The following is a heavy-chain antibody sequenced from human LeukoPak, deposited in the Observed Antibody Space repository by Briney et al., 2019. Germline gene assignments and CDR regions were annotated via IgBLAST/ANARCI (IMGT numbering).Heavy chain of an antibody. CDR2: LYSGGNT. CDR1: GFTVSSNY. V-gene: IGHV3-53*01. Sequence: GGSLRLSCAVSGFTVSSNYMSWVRQAPGKGLEWVSVLYSGGNTYYADSVKGRFTISRDNSKNTLYLQMNSLRAEDTAVYYCARYDGGSGPFDYWGQGTLVTVSS. D-gene: IGHD3-10*01. CDR3: ARYDGGSGPFDY. J-gene: IGHJ4*02.